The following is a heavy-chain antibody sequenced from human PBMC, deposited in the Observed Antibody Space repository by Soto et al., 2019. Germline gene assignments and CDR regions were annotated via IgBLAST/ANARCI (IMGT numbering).Heavy chain of an antibody. CDR3: ARSYYDFWSGSYYYYYMDV. CDR2: IYPGDSDT. CDR1: GYSFTSYW. Sequence: GESLKRSCKGSGYSFTSYWIGWVRQMPGKGLEWMGIIYPGDSDTRYSPSFQGQVTISADKSISTAYLQWSSLKASDTAMYYCARSYYDFWSGSYYYYYMDVWGKGTTVTVSS. D-gene: IGHD3-3*01. V-gene: IGHV5-51*01. J-gene: IGHJ6*03.